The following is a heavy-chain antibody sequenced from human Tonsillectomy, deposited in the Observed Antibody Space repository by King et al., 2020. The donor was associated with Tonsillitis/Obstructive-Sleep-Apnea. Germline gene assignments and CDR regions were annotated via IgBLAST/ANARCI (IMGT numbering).Heavy chain of an antibody. D-gene: IGHD3-3*01. CDR1: GFTFSSYS. J-gene: IGHJ5*02. Sequence: VQLVESGGGLVQPGGSLRLSCAASGFTFSSYSMNWVRQAPGKGVECGSYISSSSSTIYYTDSVKGRFTISRDNAKNSRYLQMNSLSDEDTAVYYCARELRFLEWLPRRYNWFDPWGQGTLVTVSS. CDR3: ARELRFLEWLPRRYNWFDP. V-gene: IGHV3-48*02. CDR2: ISSSSSTI.